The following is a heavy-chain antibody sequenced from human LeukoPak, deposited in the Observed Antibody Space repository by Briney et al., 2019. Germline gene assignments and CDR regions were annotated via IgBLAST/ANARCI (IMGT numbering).Heavy chain of an antibody. D-gene: IGHD3-3*01. J-gene: IGHJ6*02. V-gene: IGHV4-31*03. CDR3: AKYSVPGDFWSGESGGMDV. Sequence: SETLSLTCSVSGGSISSGGYYWSWIRQHPGKGLEWIGYIYYSGSTYHNPSLKSRVTISVDTSKNQFSLKLSSVTAADTAVYYCAKYSVPGDFWSGESGGMDVWGQGTTVTVSS. CDR2: IYYSGST. CDR1: GGSISSGGYY.